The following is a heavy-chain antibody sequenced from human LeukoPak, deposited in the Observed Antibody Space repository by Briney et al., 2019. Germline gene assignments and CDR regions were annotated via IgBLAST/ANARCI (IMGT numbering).Heavy chain of an antibody. CDR2: IYYSGST. D-gene: IGHD4-17*01. CDR1: GGSISSGDYY. CDR3: ARERKRYYGDYLSNFDY. Sequence: SETLSLTCTVSGGSISSGDYYWSWIRQPPGKGLEWIGYIYYSGSTYYNPSLKSRVTISVDTSKNQFSLKLSSVTAADTAVYYCARERKRYYGDYLSNFDYWGQGTLVTVSS. J-gene: IGHJ4*02. V-gene: IGHV4-30-4*01.